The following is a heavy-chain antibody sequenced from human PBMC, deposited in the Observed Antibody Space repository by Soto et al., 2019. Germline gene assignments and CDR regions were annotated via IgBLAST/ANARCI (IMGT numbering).Heavy chain of an antibody. D-gene: IGHD2-21*01. J-gene: IGHJ4*02. CDR1: GYIFTNYL. CDR3: ARGLYSGDK. CDR2: INPNGGST. Sequence: QVRLVQSGAEVKKPGASVTVSCKASGYIFTNYLLPWVRQAPGQGLDWMAIINPNGGSTNCAQEFQGRITLTRDTSTSTVYMDLSSLTSEDTAVYYCARGLYSGDKWGQGTLVTVSS. V-gene: IGHV1-46*01.